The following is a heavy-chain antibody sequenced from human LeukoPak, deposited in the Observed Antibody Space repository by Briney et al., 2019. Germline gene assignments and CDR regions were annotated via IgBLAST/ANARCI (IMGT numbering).Heavy chain of an antibody. Sequence: SETLSLTCTVSGGSISSYYWSWIRQPAGKGLEWIGRIYTSGGTNYNPSLKSRVTMSVDTSKNQFSLKLSSVTAADTAVYYCARLRLYYYDSSGKGWFDPWGQGTLVTVSS. CDR2: IYTSGGT. D-gene: IGHD3-22*01. J-gene: IGHJ5*02. CDR1: GGSISSYY. CDR3: ARLRLYYYDSSGKGWFDP. V-gene: IGHV4-4*07.